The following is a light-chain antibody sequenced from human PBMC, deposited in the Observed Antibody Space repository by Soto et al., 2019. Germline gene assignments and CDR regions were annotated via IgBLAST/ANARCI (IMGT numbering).Light chain of an antibody. Sequence: EIVMPQSPAPLSVSPGERSTLSCMASQSVAGNLAWYQHKPGQAPRLLSYGASTGATGIPARFSGSGSGTEFTLTISSLQSGDFAGYYCQQYTCWPGTFGQGSKVDIK. CDR3: QQYTCWPGT. V-gene: IGKV3-15*01. CDR2: GAS. CDR1: QSVAGN. J-gene: IGKJ1*01.